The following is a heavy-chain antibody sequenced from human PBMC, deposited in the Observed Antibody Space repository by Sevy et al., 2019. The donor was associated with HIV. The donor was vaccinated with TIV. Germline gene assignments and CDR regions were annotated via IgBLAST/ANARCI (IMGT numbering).Heavy chain of an antibody. CDR1: GFTFNNYA. D-gene: IGHD4-4*01. V-gene: IGHV3-23*01. J-gene: IGHJ2*01. CDR2: ISGGGGGP. CDR3: AKHYIHDMADGWYFDL. Sequence: GGSLRLSCAASGFTFNNYAMSWVRQAPGKGLEGKGLEWVSTISGGGGGPYYADSVRGRCTISRDNSKNTLYLQVNSLRAEDTAVYYCAKHYIHDMADGWYFDLWGRGTLVTVSS.